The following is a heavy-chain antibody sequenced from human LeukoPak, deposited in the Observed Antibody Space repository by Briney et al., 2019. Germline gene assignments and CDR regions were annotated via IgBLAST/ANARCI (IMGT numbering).Heavy chain of an antibody. J-gene: IGHJ4*01. CDR1: GGSISDYY. V-gene: IGHV4-59*01. CDR2: IYYSGST. CDR3: ARGAAAFDY. Sequence: SETLSLTCTVSGGSISDYYWSWIRQPPGKGLEWVAYIYYSGSTNYNPSLKSRVTMSVDASKNQFSLKLRSVTAADTAVYYCARGAAAFDYWGHGTLVTVPS. D-gene: IGHD6-13*01.